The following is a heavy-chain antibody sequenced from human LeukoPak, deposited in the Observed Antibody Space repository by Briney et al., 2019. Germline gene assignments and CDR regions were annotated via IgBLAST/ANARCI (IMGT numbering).Heavy chain of an antibody. Sequence: PSETLSLTCTVSGGSISSYYWSWIRQPAGKGLEWIGRIYTSGSTNYNPSLKSRVTMSVDTSKNQFSLKLSSVTAADRAVYYCARDGYNWNYVGAYYYYYYMDVWGKGTTVTVSS. CDR2: IYTSGST. D-gene: IGHD1-7*01. V-gene: IGHV4-4*07. J-gene: IGHJ6*03. CDR3: ARDGYNWNYVGAYYYYYYMDV. CDR1: GGSISSYY.